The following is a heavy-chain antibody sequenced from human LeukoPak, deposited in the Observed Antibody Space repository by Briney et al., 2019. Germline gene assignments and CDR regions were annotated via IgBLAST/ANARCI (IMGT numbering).Heavy chain of an antibody. J-gene: IGHJ4*02. V-gene: IGHV3-9*03. Sequence: GGSLRLSCAASGFTFDDYAMHWVRQAPGKGLEWVSGISWNSGSIGYADSVKGRFTISRDNAKNSLYLQMNSLRAEDMALYYCAKGLGSSSWLSFDYWGQGNLVTVSS. D-gene: IGHD6-13*01. CDR1: GFTFDDYA. CDR3: AKGLGSSSWLSFDY. CDR2: ISWNSGSI.